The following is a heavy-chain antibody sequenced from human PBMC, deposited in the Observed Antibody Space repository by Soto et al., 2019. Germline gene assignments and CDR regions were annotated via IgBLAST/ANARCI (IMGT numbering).Heavy chain of an antibody. CDR3: ATGNGY. J-gene: IGHJ4*02. CDR2: IKPKTEGGTI. Sequence: EVQLVESGGGLVKPAGSLILSCAASGFRFTNAWLTWVRQAPGKGLEWVGRIKPKTEGGTIDYAAPVKGRFIISRDDSKNTLYVQMIRLKTEDTAVYDCATGNGYWGQGTLVTVSS. V-gene: IGHV3-15*07. CDR1: GFRFTNAW. D-gene: IGHD2-2*03.